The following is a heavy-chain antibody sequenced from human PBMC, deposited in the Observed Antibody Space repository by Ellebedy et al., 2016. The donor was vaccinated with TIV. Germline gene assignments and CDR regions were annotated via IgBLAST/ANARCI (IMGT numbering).Heavy chain of an antibody. CDR3: ARLPRRGSFDY. CDR2: IYYSGSS. J-gene: IGHJ4*02. Sequence: MPSETLSLTCTVSDGSISNYYWSWIRQPPGKGLEWLGYIYYSGSSNYNPSLKSRVTISVDTSKNQFSLRMTSVPAADTAVYYCARLPRRGSFDYWGQGTLVTVSS. V-gene: IGHV4-59*08. D-gene: IGHD3-10*01. CDR1: DGSISNYY.